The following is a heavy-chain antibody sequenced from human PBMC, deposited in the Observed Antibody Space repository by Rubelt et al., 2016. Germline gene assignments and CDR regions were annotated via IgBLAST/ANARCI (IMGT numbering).Heavy chain of an antibody. D-gene: IGHD4/OR15-4a*01. Sequence: EVQLLESGGGLVQPGGSLRLSCAASGFTFSSYAMTWVRQAPGKGLEWVSVISGGGDSTYYADSVKGRFTISRDRSKNTLYLQMTGLRAEDTAVYYCAKSRFGAPYYYYGMDVWGQGTTVTVSS. CDR3: AKSRFGAPYYYYGMDV. CDR2: ISGGGDST. V-gene: IGHV3-23*01. CDR1: GFTFSSYA. J-gene: IGHJ6*02.